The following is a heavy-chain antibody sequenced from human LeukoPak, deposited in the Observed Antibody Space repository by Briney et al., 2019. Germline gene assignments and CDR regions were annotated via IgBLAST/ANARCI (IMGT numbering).Heavy chain of an antibody. V-gene: IGHV4-59*08. CDR2: IYYTGST. D-gene: IGHD3-22*01. CDR1: GGSITSHY. CDR3: ASSYFYDGNRYFDY. J-gene: IGHJ4*02. Sequence: PSETLSLTCNVSGGSITSHYWNWIRQPPGKGLEWIGYIYYTGSTNSNPSLKSRLTISLDTSKKQFSLKLSSVTAADTAIYYCASSYFYDGNRYFDYWGQGALVTVSS.